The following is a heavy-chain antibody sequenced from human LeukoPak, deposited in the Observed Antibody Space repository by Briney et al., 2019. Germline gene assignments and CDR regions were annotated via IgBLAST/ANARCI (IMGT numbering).Heavy chain of an antibody. J-gene: IGHJ5*02. D-gene: IGHD6-13*01. CDR3: AREGNIAAADLNWFDP. V-gene: IGHV1-18*01. Sequence: GASVKVSCKASGYTFISYGISWVRQAPGQGLEWMGWISAYNGNTNYAQKLQGRVTMTTDTSTSTAYMELRSLRSDDTAVYYCAREGNIAAADLNWFDPWGQGILVTVSS. CDR1: GYTFISYG. CDR2: ISAYNGNT.